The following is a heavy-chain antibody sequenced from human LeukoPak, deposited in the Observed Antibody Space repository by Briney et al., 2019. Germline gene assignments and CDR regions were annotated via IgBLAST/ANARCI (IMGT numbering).Heavy chain of an antibody. D-gene: IGHD3-10*01. CDR2: IYYSGST. CDR3: ARPNLWFGELLSTVHDAFDI. V-gene: IGHV4-39*01. Sequence: PSETLSLTCTVSGGSISSSSYYWGWIRQPPGKGLEWIGSIYYSGSTYYNPSLKSRVTISVDTSKNQFSLKLSSVTAADTAVYYSARPNLWFGELLSTVHDAFDIWGQGTMVTVSS. CDR1: GGSISSSSYY. J-gene: IGHJ3*02.